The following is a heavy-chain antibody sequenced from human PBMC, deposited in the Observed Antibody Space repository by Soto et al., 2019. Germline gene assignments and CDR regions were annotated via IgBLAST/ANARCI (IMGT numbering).Heavy chain of an antibody. D-gene: IGHD1-26*01. CDR1: GFTFSTYS. CDR3: ARGRGSPTVCYVLDV. CDR2: ISRSSNYI. V-gene: IGHV3-21*04. J-gene: IGHJ6*01. Sequence: PGGSLKLSCASSGFTFSTYSINWVRQAQGKGLAWVSSISRSSNYIYYADSVKGRFTISRDNAKNSLYLQMNSLRAEDTAVYLCARGRGSPTVCYVLDVWGQGSTVTVSS.